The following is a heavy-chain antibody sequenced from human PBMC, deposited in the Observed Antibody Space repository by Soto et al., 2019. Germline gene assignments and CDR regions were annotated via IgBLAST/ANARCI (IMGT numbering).Heavy chain of an antibody. J-gene: IGHJ3*02. V-gene: IGHV4-61*01. CDR1: GGSVSSGSYY. CDR2: IYYSGST. D-gene: IGHD2-21*02. Sequence: PSETLSLTCTVSGGSVSSGSYYWSWIRQPPGQGLEWIGYIYYSGSTNYNPSLKSRVTISVDTTKNQFSLKLSSVTAADTAVYYCASTHIVVVTDAFDIWGQGTMVTVSS. CDR3: ASTHIVVVTDAFDI.